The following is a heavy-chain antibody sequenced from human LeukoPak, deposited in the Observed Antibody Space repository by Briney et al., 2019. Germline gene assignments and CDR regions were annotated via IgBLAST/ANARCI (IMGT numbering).Heavy chain of an antibody. Sequence: GGSLRLSCAASGFVFSIYEMNWVRQAPGKGPEWVSYITARGSTTYYADAVKGRFTISRDNAKNSLYLQMDSLRAGDTAVYYCARVQGLDFRWYFDLWGRGTLVTVSS. CDR3: ARVQGLDFRWYFDL. CDR1: GFVFSIYE. CDR2: ITARGSTT. V-gene: IGHV3-48*03. J-gene: IGHJ2*01.